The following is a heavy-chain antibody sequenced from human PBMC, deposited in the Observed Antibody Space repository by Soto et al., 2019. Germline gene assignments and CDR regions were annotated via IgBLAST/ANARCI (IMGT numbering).Heavy chain of an antibody. D-gene: IGHD3-10*01. CDR2: IFNSGTT. CDR1: GASTVSHYH. Sequence: QVQLQESGPGLVKPSQTLSLTCSVSGASTVSHYHWTWIRQPPGKGLEWMGYIFNSGTTFYNPSLTGHLSISMDTSGNPFSRELGSVTAADRAVYYCALARGPMRGLDYGAQETLVTV. CDR3: ALARGPMRGLDY. V-gene: IGHV4-31*02. J-gene: IGHJ4*02.